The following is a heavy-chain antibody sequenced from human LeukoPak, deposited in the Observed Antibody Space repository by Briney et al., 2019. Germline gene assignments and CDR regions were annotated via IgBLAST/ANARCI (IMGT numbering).Heavy chain of an antibody. CDR3: ARLGGSYYADFDY. CDR1: GDSISSSSYY. J-gene: IGHJ4*02. Sequence: NTSETLSLTCTVSGDSISSSSYYWGRLPQPPGKGLEWIGSIYYSGSTYYNPSLKSRVTISVDTSKNQFSLKLSSVTAADTAVYYCARLGGSYYADFDYWGQGTLVTASS. V-gene: IGHV4-39*01. D-gene: IGHD1-26*01. CDR2: IYYSGST.